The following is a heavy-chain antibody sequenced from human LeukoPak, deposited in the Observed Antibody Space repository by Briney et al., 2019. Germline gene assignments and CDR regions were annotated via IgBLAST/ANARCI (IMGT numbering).Heavy chain of an antibody. V-gene: IGHV4-30-2*01. CDR2: IYHSGST. CDR1: GASISSGGYS. D-gene: IGHD4-11*01. J-gene: IGHJ5*02. CDR3: ARDIFLDYSNWFDP. Sequence: PSETLSLTCAVSGASISSGGYSWSWIRQPPGKGLEWIGYIYHSGSTYYNPSLKSRVTISVDRSKNQFSLNLSSVTAADTAVYYCARDIFLDYSNWFDPWGQGTLVTVSS.